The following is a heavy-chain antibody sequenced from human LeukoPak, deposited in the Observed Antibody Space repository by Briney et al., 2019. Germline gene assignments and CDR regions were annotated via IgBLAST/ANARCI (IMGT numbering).Heavy chain of an antibody. V-gene: IGHV3-23*01. CDR2: ISGDGEST. Sequence: GGSLRLSCAASGVTLRNYAMTWIRQAPGKGLQLVSVISGDGESTYYADSVRGRFTSSRDNSKNTMYLQLNNLRAEDTAIYYCAKDRDCSSTGCYVFANWGQGTLVTVSS. D-gene: IGHD2-2*01. CDR3: AKDRDCSSTGCYVFAN. J-gene: IGHJ4*02. CDR1: GVTLRNYA.